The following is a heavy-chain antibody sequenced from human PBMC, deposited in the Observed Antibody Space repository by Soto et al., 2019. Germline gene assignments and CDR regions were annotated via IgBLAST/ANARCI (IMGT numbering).Heavy chain of an antibody. V-gene: IGHV1-69*12. Sequence: QVQLVQSGAEVKKPGSSVTASCKASGGTFSSYTISWVRQAPGQGLEWMGGIIPIFGTANYAQKFQGRVTITADESTGTAYMELSSLRSEDTAVYYCARGNHRWLQLWYFDLWGRGTLVTVSS. CDR3: ARGNHRWLQLWYFDL. J-gene: IGHJ2*01. D-gene: IGHD5-12*01. CDR1: GGTFSSYT. CDR2: IIPIFGTA.